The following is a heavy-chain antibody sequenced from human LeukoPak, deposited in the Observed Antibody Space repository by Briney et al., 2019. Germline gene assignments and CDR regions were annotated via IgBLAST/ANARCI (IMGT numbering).Heavy chain of an antibody. D-gene: IGHD5-18*01. V-gene: IGHV4-59*08. CDR3: ARSRGYSYGTTFLDY. CDR2: IYYSGSI. J-gene: IGHJ4*02. Sequence: PSETLSLTCTVSGGSISSYYWSWIRQPPGKGLEWIGYIYYSGSINYNPSLKSRVTISVDTSKNQFSLKLISVTAADTAVYYCARSRGYSYGTTFLDYWGQETLVTVSS. CDR1: GGSISSYY.